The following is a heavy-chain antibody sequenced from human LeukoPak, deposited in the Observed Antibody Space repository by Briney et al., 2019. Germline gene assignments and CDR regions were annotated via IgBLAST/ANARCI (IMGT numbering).Heavy chain of an antibody. CDR3: ARRYGSGSYFDY. J-gene: IGHJ4*02. V-gene: IGHV3-74*01. CDR1: GFTFSSYW. D-gene: IGHD3-10*01. CDR2: INSDGSST. Sequence: GGSLRLSCAASGFTFSSYWMHWVRQAPGKGLVWVSLINSDGSSTTYADSVKGRFTISRDNAKSTLYLQMNSLRAEDTAVYYCARRYGSGSYFDYWGQGTLVTVSS.